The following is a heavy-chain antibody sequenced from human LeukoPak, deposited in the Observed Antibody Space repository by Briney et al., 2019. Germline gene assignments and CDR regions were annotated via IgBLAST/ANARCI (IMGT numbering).Heavy chain of an antibody. CDR1: GGSISSYY. CDR3: ARVGQGDLPDY. D-gene: IGHD3-10*01. J-gene: IGHJ4*02. CDR2: IYYSGST. Sequence: SETLSLTCTVSGGSISSYYWSWIRQPPGKGLEWIGYIYYSGSTNYNPSLKSRVTISVDTSKNQFSLKLSSVTAADTAVYYCARVGQGDLPDYWGQGTLVTVSS. V-gene: IGHV4-59*01.